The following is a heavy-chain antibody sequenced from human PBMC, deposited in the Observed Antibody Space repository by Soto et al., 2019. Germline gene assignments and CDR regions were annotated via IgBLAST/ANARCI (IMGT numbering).Heavy chain of an antibody. D-gene: IGHD3-10*01. CDR2: IHYSGST. J-gene: IGHJ4*02. CDR3: ARDLRLVRGVISPGYFDH. V-gene: IGHV4-39*07. Sequence: SETLSLTCTVSGGSISSNIYYWGWIRQPPGKGLEWIGNIHYSGSTNYNPSLRSRVSVSIDKSKNQFSLKLISVTAADTAMYYCARDLRLVRGVISPGYFDHWGQGILVTVSS. CDR1: GGSISSNIYY.